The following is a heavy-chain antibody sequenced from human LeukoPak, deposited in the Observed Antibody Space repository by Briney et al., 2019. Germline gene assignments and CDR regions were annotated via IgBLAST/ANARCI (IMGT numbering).Heavy chain of an antibody. Sequence: GGSLRLSCAASGFTFDDYAMHWVRQAPGKGLEWVSGISWNSGSIGYADSVKGRFTISRDNAKNSLFLQMNSLRAEDTAVYYCTVNYCSGATCYMYWGQGTLVTVSS. J-gene: IGHJ4*02. V-gene: IGHV3-9*01. CDR2: ISWNSGSI. CDR3: TVNYCSGATCYMY. D-gene: IGHD2-15*01. CDR1: GFTFDDYA.